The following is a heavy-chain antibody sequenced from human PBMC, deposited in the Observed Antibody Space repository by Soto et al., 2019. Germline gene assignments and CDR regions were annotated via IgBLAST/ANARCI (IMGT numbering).Heavy chain of an antibody. CDR2: IWYDGSNK. Sequence: PGGSLRLSCAASGFTFSSYCMHWVRQAPGKGLEWVAVIWYDGSNKYYADSVKGRFTISRDNSNNTLYLQMNSLRAEDTVVYYCAREGRVTMNPYDAFDIWGQGTMVTVSS. CDR1: GFTFSSYC. J-gene: IGHJ3*02. D-gene: IGHD3-22*01. V-gene: IGHV3-33*01. CDR3: AREGRVTMNPYDAFDI.